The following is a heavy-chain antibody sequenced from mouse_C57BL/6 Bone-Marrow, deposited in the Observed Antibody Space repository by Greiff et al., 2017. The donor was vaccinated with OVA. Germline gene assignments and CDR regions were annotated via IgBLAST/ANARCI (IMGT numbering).Heavy chain of an antibody. D-gene: IGHD1-1*01. CDR2: IDPENGDT. CDR3: TTGGTTVVDYFDY. V-gene: IGHV14-4*01. Sequence: EVKLQESGAELVRPGASVKLSCTASGFNIKDDYMHWVKQRPEQGLEWIGWIDPENGDTEYASKFQGKATITADTSSNTAYLQLSSLTSEDTAVYYCTTGGTTVVDYFDYWGQGTTLTVSS. J-gene: IGHJ2*01. CDR1: GFNIKDDY.